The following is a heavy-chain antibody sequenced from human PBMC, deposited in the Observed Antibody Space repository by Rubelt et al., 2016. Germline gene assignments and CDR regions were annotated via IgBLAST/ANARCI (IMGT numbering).Heavy chain of an antibody. Sequence: EVQLVESGGGLVKPGGSLRLSCAASGFSFNTYSMNWVRQAPGKGLEWVSSISSSSSYIYYADSVKGRFTISRDNSKNTLYLQMNSLRAEDTALYYCAKTDYGDYAGSFDYWGQGTLVTVSS. J-gene: IGHJ4*02. CDR1: GFSFNTYS. D-gene: IGHD4-17*01. V-gene: IGHV3-21*04. CDR3: AKTDYGDYAGSFDY. CDR2: ISSSSSYI.